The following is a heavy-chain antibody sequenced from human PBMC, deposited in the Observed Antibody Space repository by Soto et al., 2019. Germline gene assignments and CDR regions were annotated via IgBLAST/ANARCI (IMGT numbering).Heavy chain of an antibody. Sequence: SETLSLTCTVSGGSISSYYWSWIRQPPGKGLEWIGYIYYSGSTNYNPSLKSRVTISVDTSKNQFSLKLSSVTAADTAVYYCARGDYVWGSYRPIDYWGQGTLVTVSS. V-gene: IGHV4-59*12. CDR1: GGSISSYY. CDR2: IYYSGST. D-gene: IGHD3-16*02. CDR3: ARGDYVWGSYRPIDY. J-gene: IGHJ4*02.